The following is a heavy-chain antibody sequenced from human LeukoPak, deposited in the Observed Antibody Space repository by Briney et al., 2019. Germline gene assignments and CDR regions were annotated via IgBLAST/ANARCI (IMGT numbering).Heavy chain of an antibody. J-gene: IGHJ4*02. CDR2: IYYSGST. Sequence: SETLSLTCTVSGGSISSSSYYWGWIRQPPGKGLEWIGSIYYSGSTYYNPSLKSRVTISVDTSKNQFSLKLSSVTAADTAVYYCARHETRHSSSPYFDYWGQGTLVTVSS. V-gene: IGHV4-39*01. D-gene: IGHD6-13*01. CDR3: ARHETRHSSSPYFDY. CDR1: GGSISSSSYY.